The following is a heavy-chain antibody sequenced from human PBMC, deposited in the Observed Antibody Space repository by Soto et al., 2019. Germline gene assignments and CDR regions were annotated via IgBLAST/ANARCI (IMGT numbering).Heavy chain of an antibody. CDR1: GYTFTSYG. CDR3: ARVVVLNYYYMDV. CDR2: ISAYNGNT. Sequence: GASVKVSFKASGYTFTSYGISWVLQAPGQGLEWMGWISAYNGNTNYAQKLQGRVTMTTDTSTSTAYMELRSLRSDDTAVYYCARVVVLNYYYMDVWGKGTTVTVSS. V-gene: IGHV1-18*01. J-gene: IGHJ6*03. D-gene: IGHD2-2*01.